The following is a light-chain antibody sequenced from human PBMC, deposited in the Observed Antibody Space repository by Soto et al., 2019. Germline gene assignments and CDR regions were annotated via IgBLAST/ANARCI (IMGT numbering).Light chain of an antibody. V-gene: IGLV1-44*01. CDR1: NSNIGGNT. Sequence: QPVLIQPPLASGTPGQRVTISCSGSNSNIGGNTVSWYQQLPGTAPKLLMYSNNQRPSGVPDRFSGSKSDTSASLAISGLQSEDEADYYCGTWDDSLMGPVFGGGTKVTVL. CDR2: SNN. J-gene: IGLJ2*01. CDR3: GTWDDSLMGPV.